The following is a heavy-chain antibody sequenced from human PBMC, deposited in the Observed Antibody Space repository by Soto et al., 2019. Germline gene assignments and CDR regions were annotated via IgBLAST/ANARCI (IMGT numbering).Heavy chain of an antibody. D-gene: IGHD3-22*01. J-gene: IGHJ4*02. CDR3: ARSPPSRDSSGYYFIFYFDY. CDR2: IHQSGGA. CDR1: CGSIGSGGYS. V-gene: IGHV4-30-2*01. Sequence: SSETLSLTCAVSCGSIGSGGYSRSWIRQPPGKGLEWIGYIHQSGGAYYNPSLKSRVTISMDRSKNQFSLKLSSVTAADTAVYYCARSPPSRDSSGYYFIFYFDYWGRGTLVTVSS.